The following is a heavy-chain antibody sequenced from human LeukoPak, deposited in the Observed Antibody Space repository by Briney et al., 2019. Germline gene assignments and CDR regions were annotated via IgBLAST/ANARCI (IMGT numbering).Heavy chain of an antibody. CDR2: ISAYNGNT. D-gene: IGHD1-26*01. CDR3: ARDLSGNYYPYFDY. V-gene: IGHV1-18*01. Sequence: GASVKVSCTASGYTFTSYGISWVRQAPGQRLEWRGWISAYNGNTNYAQKLQGRVTMTTATSTAYMELRSLRSDDTAVYYCARDLSGNYYPYFDYWGQGTLVTVSS. J-gene: IGHJ4*02. CDR1: GYTFTSYG.